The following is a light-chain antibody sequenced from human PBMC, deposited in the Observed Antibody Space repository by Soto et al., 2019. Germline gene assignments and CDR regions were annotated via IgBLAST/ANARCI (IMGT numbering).Light chain of an antibody. Sequence: DIQVTQSPPSMAASVADRVTITCRASQDIGNWMTWYQQTKGKAPKLLIYSASTLVRGVPSRFSGSGSGTECTLTLSGLQPEDSLTYYCQQAKSFPITLGQGTRLEIK. V-gene: IGKV1-12*01. J-gene: IGKJ5*01. CDR1: QDIGNW. CDR3: QQAKSFPIT. CDR2: SAS.